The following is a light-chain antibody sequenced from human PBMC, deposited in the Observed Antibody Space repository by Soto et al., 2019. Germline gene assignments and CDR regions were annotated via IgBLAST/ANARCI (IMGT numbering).Light chain of an antibody. CDR3: TQSLQAXPWT. CDR1: QSLLQTNGYTY. J-gene: IGKJ1*01. CDR2: LTS. Sequence: DILMTQSPLSLPVTPGDPASISFRSSQSLLQTNGYTYLDWYLQKPGHSPQLLIYLTSIRASGVPDRLSGSGSGTEFTMKISKVEAEDVGVYYCTQSLQAXPWTCGPGTKV. V-gene: IGKV2-28*01.